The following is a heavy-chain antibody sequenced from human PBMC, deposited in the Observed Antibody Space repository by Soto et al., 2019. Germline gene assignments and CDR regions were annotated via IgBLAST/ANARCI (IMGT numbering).Heavy chain of an antibody. V-gene: IGHV4-59*08. D-gene: IGHD6-6*01. Sequence: SETLSLTCTVSGGSISSYYWSWIRQHPGKGLEWIGYIYYSGSTNYNPSLKSRVTISVDTSKNQFSLKLSSVTAADTAVYYCARQMVAARPVYYYYYMDVRGKGTTVTVSS. J-gene: IGHJ6*03. CDR2: IYYSGST. CDR1: GGSISSYY. CDR3: ARQMVAARPVYYYYYMDV.